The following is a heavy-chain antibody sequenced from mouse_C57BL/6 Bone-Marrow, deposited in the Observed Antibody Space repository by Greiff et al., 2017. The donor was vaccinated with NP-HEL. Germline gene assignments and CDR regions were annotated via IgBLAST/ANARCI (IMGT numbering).Heavy chain of an antibody. CDR1: GFTFSDYG. CDR2: ISSGSSTI. CDR3: ASLYDYDWYFDV. J-gene: IGHJ1*03. D-gene: IGHD2-4*01. V-gene: IGHV5-17*01. Sequence: EVQLVESGGGLVKPGGSLKLSCAASGFTFSDYGMHWVRQAPEKGLEWVAYISSGSSTIYYADTVKGRFTISSNNAKKTLFLQMTSLRSEDTAMYYCASLYDYDWYFDVWGTGTTVTVSS.